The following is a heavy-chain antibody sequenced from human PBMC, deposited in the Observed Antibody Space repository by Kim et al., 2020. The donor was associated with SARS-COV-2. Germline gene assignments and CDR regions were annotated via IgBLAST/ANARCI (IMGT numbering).Heavy chain of an antibody. D-gene: IGHD3-22*01. Sequence: GGSLRLSCAASGFTFSSYATSWVRQAPGKGLEWVSAITTSGANTYYAISVKGRFTISRDNSKNTLYLQMNSLRAEDTAVYYCARGGYYYDSSGYFDYWGQGTLVTVSS. V-gene: IGHV3-23*01. CDR1: GFTFSSYA. CDR2: ITTSGANT. J-gene: IGHJ4*02. CDR3: ARGGYYYDSSGYFDY.